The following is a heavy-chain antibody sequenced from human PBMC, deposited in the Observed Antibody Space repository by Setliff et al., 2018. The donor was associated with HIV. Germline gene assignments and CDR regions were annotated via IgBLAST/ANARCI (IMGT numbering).Heavy chain of an antibody. V-gene: IGHV1-18*01. CDR1: TNTFLNYG. CDR3: ARDVGYCTATSCRTGFDY. D-gene: IGHD2-8*02. J-gene: IGHJ4*02. CDR2: ISVHNDNS. Sequence: WASVKVSCKASTNTFLNYGISWVRQAPGQGLEWMGWISVHNDNSNYAQRFRDRVTMTTDIPTSTAYMELRGLRSDDTAVYYCARDVGYCTATSCRTGFDYWGQGTLVTVSS.